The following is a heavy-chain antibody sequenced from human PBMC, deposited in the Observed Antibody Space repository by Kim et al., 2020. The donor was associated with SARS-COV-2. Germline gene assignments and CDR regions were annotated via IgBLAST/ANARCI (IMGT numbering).Heavy chain of an antibody. J-gene: IGHJ4*02. Sequence: LKSRVTISGDTSKTQFSLKLSSVTAADTAVYYCARVRYCSSTSCYNTFDYWGQGTLVTVSS. CDR3: ARVRYCSSTSCYNTFDY. V-gene: IGHV4-31*02. D-gene: IGHD2-2*01.